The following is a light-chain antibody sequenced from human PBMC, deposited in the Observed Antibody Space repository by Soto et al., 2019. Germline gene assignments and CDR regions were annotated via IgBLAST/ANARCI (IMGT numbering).Light chain of an antibody. CDR2: GAS. V-gene: IGKV3-15*01. Sequence: EIVLTQSPATLSVSPGERATLSCRASQSVSTNLAWYQQKPGQAPRLLIYGASTRATGIPARFSGSGSGTELTLIILSLQSGDFAVYYCQQYNNWPPFTFGPGTKVDIK. CDR3: QQYNNWPPFT. CDR1: QSVSTN. J-gene: IGKJ3*01.